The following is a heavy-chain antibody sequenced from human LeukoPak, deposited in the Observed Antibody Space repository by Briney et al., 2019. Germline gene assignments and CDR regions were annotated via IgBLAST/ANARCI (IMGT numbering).Heavy chain of an antibody. Sequence: SETLSLACTVSGGSISSYYWSWLRQPAGKGLEWIGRIYTSGSTNYNPSLKSRVTMSVDTSKNQFSLKLSSVTAADTAVYYCARDDSSSWPYYYYYYMDVWGKGTTVTVSS. CDR3: ARDDSSSWPYYYYYYMDV. CDR2: IYTSGST. CDR1: GGSISSYY. D-gene: IGHD6-13*01. J-gene: IGHJ6*03. V-gene: IGHV4-4*07.